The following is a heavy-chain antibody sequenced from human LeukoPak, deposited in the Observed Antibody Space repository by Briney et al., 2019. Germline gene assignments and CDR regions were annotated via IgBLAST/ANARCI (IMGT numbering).Heavy chain of an antibody. CDR3: ARSHYYNSNVPPDY. CDR1: GFTFTSYA. D-gene: IGHD2/OR15-2a*01. V-gene: IGHV3-23*01. CDR2: ISAGDDST. J-gene: IGHJ4*02. Sequence: GGSLRLSCVVSGFTFTSYAMSWVRQAPGKELEWVSYISAGDDSTHYAGSVKGRFTISRDKSKNTLYLQMNSLRAEDTAVYYCARSHYYNSNVPPDYWGQGTLVTVSS.